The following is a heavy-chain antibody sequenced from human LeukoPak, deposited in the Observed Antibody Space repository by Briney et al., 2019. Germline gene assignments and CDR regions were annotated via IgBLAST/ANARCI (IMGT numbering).Heavy chain of an antibody. Sequence: PGGSLRLSCAASGFTFSSYSMNWVRQAPGKGLEWVSSISSSSSYIYYADSVKGRFTISRDNAKNSLYLQLNRLRAEDMGVYYCARDSAVVDVAGAFDSWGQGTMVTVSP. CDR1: GFTFSSYS. J-gene: IGHJ3*01. CDR3: ARDSAVVDVAGAFDS. CDR2: ISSSSSYI. V-gene: IGHV3-21*01. D-gene: IGHD2-15*01.